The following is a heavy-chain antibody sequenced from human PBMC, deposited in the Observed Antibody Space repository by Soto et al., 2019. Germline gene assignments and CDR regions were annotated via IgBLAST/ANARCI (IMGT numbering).Heavy chain of an antibody. CDR2: INHSGST. D-gene: IGHD6-19*01. J-gene: IGHJ4*02. V-gene: IGHV4-34*01. CDR3: ARVLGSGWYLDY. Sequence: PSETLSLTCAVYGGYFSGYYWSWIRQPPGKGLEWIGEINHSGSTNYNPSLKSRVTISVDTSKNQFSLKLSSVTAADTAVYYCARVLGSGWYLDYWGQGTLVTV. CDR1: GGYFSGYY.